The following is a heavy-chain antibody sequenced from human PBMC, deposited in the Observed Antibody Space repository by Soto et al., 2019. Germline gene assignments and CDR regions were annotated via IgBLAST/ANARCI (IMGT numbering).Heavy chain of an antibody. CDR3: ARVPFLTIFGVVIQYYFDY. CDR1: GGSVSSGSYY. CDR2: IYYSGST. J-gene: IGHJ4*02. V-gene: IGHV4-61*01. Sequence: TSETLSLTCTVSGGSVSSGSYYWSWIRQPPGKGLEWIGYIYYSGSTNYNPSLKSRVTISVDTSKNQFSLKLSSVTTADTAVYYCARVPFLTIFGVVIQYYFDYWGQGTLVTVSS. D-gene: IGHD3-3*01.